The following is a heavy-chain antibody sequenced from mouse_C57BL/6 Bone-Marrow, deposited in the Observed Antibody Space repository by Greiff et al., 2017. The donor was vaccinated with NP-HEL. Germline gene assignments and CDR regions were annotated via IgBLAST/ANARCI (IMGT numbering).Heavy chain of an antibody. CDR1: GYTFTDYN. CDR3: ARKYYGSSGYYFDY. V-gene: IGHV1-22*01. D-gene: IGHD1-1*01. CDR2: INPNNGGT. J-gene: IGHJ2*01. Sequence: VQLQQSGPELVKPGASVKMSCKASGYTFTDYNMHWVKQSHGKSLEWIGYINPNNGGTSYNQKFKGKATLTVNKSSSTAYMELRSLTSEDSAVYYCARKYYGSSGYYFDYWGQGTTLTVSS.